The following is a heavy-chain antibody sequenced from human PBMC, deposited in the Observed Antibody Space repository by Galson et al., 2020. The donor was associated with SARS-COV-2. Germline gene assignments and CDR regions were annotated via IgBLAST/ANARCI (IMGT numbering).Heavy chain of an antibody. CDR2: IDWDDDK. CDR3: ARIQWGDSSSSESVVAGYFDY. J-gene: IGHJ4*02. D-gene: IGHD6-6*01. V-gene: IGHV2-70*11. CDR1: GFSLSTSGMC. Sequence: ESGPTLVKPTQTLALTCTFSGFSLSTSGMCVSWIRQPPGKALEWLARIDWDDDKYYSTSLKTRLTISKDTSKNQVVLTMTNMDPVDTATYYCARIQWGDSSSSESVVAGYFDYWGQGTLVTVSS.